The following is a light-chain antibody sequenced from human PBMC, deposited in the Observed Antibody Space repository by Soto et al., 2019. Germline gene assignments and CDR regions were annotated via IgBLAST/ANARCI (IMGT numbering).Light chain of an antibody. V-gene: IGKV3-20*01. CDR1: QSVSSSY. CDR2: GAS. CDR3: QQYGSSPWT. Sequence: EIVLTQSPGTLSLSPGERATLSCRASQSVSSSYLDWYQQKPGQAPRLLIYGASSRATGIPDRFSGSGSGTDFTLTISRLEPADFAVYYCQQYGSSPWTFGQGTKVEIK. J-gene: IGKJ1*01.